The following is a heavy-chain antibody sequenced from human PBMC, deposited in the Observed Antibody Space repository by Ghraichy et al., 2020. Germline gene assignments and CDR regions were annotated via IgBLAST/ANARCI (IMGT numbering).Heavy chain of an antibody. J-gene: IGHJ4*02. D-gene: IGHD2-2*01. V-gene: IGHV3-23*01. CDR1: GFTFSSYG. Sequence: GSLRLSCAASGFTFSSYGMNWVRQAPGKGLEWVSGIWSTDGSTYYTDSVKGRFTISRDSSKTTVDLQMNSLRAEDTAIYYCAKGICSSTLFSFCFGSWGQGTLVTVSS. CDR2: IWSTDGST. CDR3: AKGICSSTLFSFCFGS.